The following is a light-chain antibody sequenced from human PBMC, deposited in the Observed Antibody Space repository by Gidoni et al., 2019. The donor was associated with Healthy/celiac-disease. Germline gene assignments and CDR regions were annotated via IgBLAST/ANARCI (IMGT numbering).Light chain of an antibody. CDR3: QQSYSTLFT. Sequence: DIQMTKSPSSLSASVGDRVTITCRESKSISSYLNWYQQKPGKAPKLLIYAASSLQSGVPSRFSGSGSGTDFTLTISSLQPEDFATYYCQQSYSTLFTFGPGTKVDIK. J-gene: IGKJ3*01. CDR2: AAS. V-gene: IGKV1-39*01. CDR1: KSISSY.